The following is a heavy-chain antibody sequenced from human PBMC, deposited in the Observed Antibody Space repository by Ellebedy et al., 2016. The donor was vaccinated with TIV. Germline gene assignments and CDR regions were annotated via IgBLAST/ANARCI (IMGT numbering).Heavy chain of an antibody. V-gene: IGHV5-51*01. D-gene: IGHD7-27*01. CDR3: ARGTLGSGFDY. Sequence: KVSCKASGYRFDNYWIGWVRQKPGKGLEWMGIIYPGDSDTRDSPSFRDQVTLSVDASTSTAYLQWISLKASDTAMYYCARGTLGSGFDYWGQGTLVTVSS. CDR2: IYPGDSDT. J-gene: IGHJ4*02. CDR1: GYRFDNYW.